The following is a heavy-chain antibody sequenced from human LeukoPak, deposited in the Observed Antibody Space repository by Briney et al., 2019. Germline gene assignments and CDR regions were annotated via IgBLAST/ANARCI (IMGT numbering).Heavy chain of an antibody. V-gene: IGHV4-39*01. CDR2: IYYSGST. Sequence: SESLSLTCTVSGGSISSSSYEWGWIREPRGKGREWIASIYYSGSTSYTPSLTSRVTISVDTSKTQFSLKLSSVTAADTAVYYCARRPLRYYYDSSGYFFTGMDVWGQGTTVTVSS. CDR3: ARRPLRYYYDSSGYFFTGMDV. D-gene: IGHD3-22*01. CDR1: GGSISSSSYE. J-gene: IGHJ6*02.